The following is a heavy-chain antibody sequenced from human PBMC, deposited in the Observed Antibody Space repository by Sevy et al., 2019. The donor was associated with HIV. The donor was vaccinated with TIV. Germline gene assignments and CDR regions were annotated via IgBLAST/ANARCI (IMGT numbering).Heavy chain of an antibody. D-gene: IGHD6-13*01. CDR2: IYYSGST. Sequence: SETLSLTCTVSGGSINNYFWSWIRQPPGKGLEWIGYIYYSGSTNYNPSLKSRVTISVDTSKTQFSLKLTSVTAADTAVYYCARESIAALGDFDYWGQGTLVTVSS. CDR3: ARESIAALGDFDY. CDR1: GGSINNYF. V-gene: IGHV4-59*01. J-gene: IGHJ4*02.